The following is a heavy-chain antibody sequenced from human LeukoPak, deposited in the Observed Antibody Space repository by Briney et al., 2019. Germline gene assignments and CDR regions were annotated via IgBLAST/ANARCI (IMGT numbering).Heavy chain of an antibody. CDR1: GFTVSSNY. D-gene: IGHD2-15*01. Sequence: QSGGSLRLSCAASGFTVSSNYMAWVRRPPAKGLEWVSILYSAGFTYYADSVKGRFTISRDNSKNTVYLQMHSRRAEDTAVYYCARELPFEDWGQGSLVTVSS. J-gene: IGHJ4*02. V-gene: IGHV3-53*01. CDR3: ARELPFED. CDR2: LYSAGFT.